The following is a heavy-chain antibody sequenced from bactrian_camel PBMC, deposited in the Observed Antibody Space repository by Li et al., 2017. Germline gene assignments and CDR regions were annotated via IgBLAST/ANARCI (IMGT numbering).Heavy chain of an antibody. D-gene: IGHD2*01. CDR3: AADLVVVPGTVFTC. CDR1: GSTSMYWW. Sequence: QLVESGGGLVQPGGSLRLSCSAGGSTSMYWWMGWVRQTPGKGLEWVSSIYADGRATLYADSVKGRFTFSGDNAKNTVYLQMNSLKSEDTAVYYCAADLVVVPGTVFTCWGQGTQVTVS. V-gene: IGHV3S6*01. CDR2: IYADGRAT. J-gene: IGHJ4*01.